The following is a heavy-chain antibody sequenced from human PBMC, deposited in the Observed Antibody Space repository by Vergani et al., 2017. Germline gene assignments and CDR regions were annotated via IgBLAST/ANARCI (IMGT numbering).Heavy chain of an antibody. V-gene: IGHV4-61*02. CDR3: ARDGESCSGGDCYSGWFDP. Sequence: QVQLQESGPGLVKPSQTLSLTCSVSGGSISSGSNYWSWIRQPAGKGLEWIGRIYSSGSTNYNPSLKGRVTMSVDTSKNQFSLKLSSVTAAHTAVYYCARDGESCSGGDCYSGWFDPWGQGTLVTVSS. CDR2: IYSSGST. J-gene: IGHJ5*02. D-gene: IGHD2-15*01. CDR1: GGSISSGSNY.